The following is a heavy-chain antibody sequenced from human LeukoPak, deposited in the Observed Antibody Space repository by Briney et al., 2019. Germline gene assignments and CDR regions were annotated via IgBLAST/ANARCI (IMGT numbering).Heavy chain of an antibody. Sequence: KTSETLSLTCTVSGGSISSYYWSWIRQPPGKGLEWIGYMHYSGSSNYNPSLKSRVTTSVDTSQNQFSLKLRSVTAADTAVYYCARRVTSNCFDPWGQGTLVTVTS. CDR3: ARRVTSNCFDP. D-gene: IGHD2-21*02. CDR2: MHYSGSS. V-gene: IGHV4-59*08. CDR1: GGSISSYY. J-gene: IGHJ5*02.